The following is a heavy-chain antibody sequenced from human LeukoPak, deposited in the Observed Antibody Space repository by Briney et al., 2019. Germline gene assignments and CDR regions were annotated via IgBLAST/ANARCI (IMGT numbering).Heavy chain of an antibody. J-gene: IGHJ2*01. Sequence: ASVKVSCKASGYTFTSYDINWVRQATGQGLEWMGWMNPNSGNTGYAQKFQGRVTMTRNTSISTAYMELSSLRSEDTAVYYCARGGSDSSGYRSQEDWYFDLWGRGTLVTVSS. CDR3: ARGGSDSSGYRSQEDWYFDL. CDR2: MNPNSGNT. CDR1: GYTFTSYD. V-gene: IGHV1-8*01. D-gene: IGHD3-22*01.